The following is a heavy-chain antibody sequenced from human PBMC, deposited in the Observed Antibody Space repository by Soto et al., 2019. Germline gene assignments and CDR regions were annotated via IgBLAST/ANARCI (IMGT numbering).Heavy chain of an antibody. CDR2: ISGSGGST. CDR1: GFTFSSYA. CDR3: AKDGQYGDYSLYYYYYMDV. D-gene: IGHD4-17*01. V-gene: IGHV3-23*01. Sequence: EVQLLESGGGLVQPGGSLRLSCAASGFTFSSYAMSWVRQAPGKGLEWVSAISGSGGSTYYADSVKGRFTISRDNSKNTLYLQMNSLRAEDTAVYYCAKDGQYGDYSLYYYYYMDVWGKGTTVTVSS. J-gene: IGHJ6*03.